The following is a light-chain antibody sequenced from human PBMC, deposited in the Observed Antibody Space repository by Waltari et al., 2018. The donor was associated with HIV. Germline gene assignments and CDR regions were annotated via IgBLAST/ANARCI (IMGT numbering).Light chain of an antibody. CDR2: KDT. V-gene: IGLV1-47*01. CDR1: SSNIENDN. CDR3: VGWDSRLSGYV. J-gene: IGLJ1*01. Sequence: ISCSGSSSNIENDNVYWYQQLTGAAPRLLIYKDTQRPSGVPDRFTGSKSGTSASLAISGLRSEDEADYYCVGWDSRLSGYVFGSGTKVTVL.